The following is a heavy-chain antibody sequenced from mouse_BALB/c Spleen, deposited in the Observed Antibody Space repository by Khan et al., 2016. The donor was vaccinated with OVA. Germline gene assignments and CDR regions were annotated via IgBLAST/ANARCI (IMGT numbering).Heavy chain of an antibody. Sequence: EVQLQESGPGLVKPSQSLSLTCTVTGHSITSNYAWNWIRQFPGNKLEWMGYISSSGSTNYNPSLKSRISITRDTSKNQFFLQLNSVTTEDTATYYFARGNYYGYAMDYWGQGTSITVTS. D-gene: IGHD1-1*01. J-gene: IGHJ4*01. CDR3: ARGNYYGYAMDY. CDR1: GHSITSNYA. CDR2: ISSSGST. V-gene: IGHV3-2*02.